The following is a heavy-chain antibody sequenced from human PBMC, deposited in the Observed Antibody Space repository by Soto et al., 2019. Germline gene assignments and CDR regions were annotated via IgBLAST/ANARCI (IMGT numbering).Heavy chain of an antibody. Sequence: SETLSLTCTVSGGSISSGGYYWSWIRQHPGRGLEWIGYIYYSGSTYYNPSLKSRVTISVDTSKNQFSLKLSSVTAADTAVYYCARGELRSVFLYWGQGTLVTVSS. J-gene: IGHJ4*02. V-gene: IGHV4-31*03. CDR2: IYYSGST. CDR1: GGSISSGGYY. D-gene: IGHD1-7*01. CDR3: ARGELRSVFLY.